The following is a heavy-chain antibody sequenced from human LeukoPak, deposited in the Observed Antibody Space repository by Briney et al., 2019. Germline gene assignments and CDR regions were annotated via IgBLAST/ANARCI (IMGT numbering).Heavy chain of an antibody. CDR3: ARGGARVVSAAIALARFDP. Sequence: SETLSLTCTVSGGSISSYYWSWIRQPPGKGLEWIGYIYYSGSTNYNPSLKSRVTISVDTSKNQFSLKLSSVTAADTAVYYCARGGARVVSAAIALARFDPWGQGTLVTVSS. J-gene: IGHJ5*02. V-gene: IGHV4-59*01. CDR2: IYYSGST. D-gene: IGHD2-2*02. CDR1: GGSISSYY.